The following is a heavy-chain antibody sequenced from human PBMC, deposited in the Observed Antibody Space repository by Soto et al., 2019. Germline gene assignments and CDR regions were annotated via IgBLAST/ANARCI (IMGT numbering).Heavy chain of an antibody. CDR1: GFTLSSYG. V-gene: IGHV3-33*01. Sequence: PGXSLRLSCAASGFTLSSYGMHWFRQAPGKGLEWLAVIWYDGSNKYYADSVKGRFTISRDNSKNTLYLQMNSLRAEDTAIYCCARGYITSSGYFDYWGQGTLVTVSS. J-gene: IGHJ4*02. CDR3: ARGYITSSGYFDY. D-gene: IGHD6-6*01. CDR2: IWYDGSNK.